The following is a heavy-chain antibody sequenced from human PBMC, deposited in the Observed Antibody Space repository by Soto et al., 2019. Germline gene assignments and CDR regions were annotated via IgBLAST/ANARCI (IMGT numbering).Heavy chain of an antibody. J-gene: IGHJ5*02. CDR3: ARDQWHSGGFSEFDP. CDR2: IYHSGST. Sequence: QVQMQESGPGLVKPSQTLSLTCTVSGAPINRGDYFWSWIRQPPGQGLEWLGNIYHSGSTYYNPSLKSRLNILVDTSKNQFSLRLTSVTAADTAVYFCARDQWHSGGFSEFDPWGQGTLVTVSS. V-gene: IGHV4-30-4*01. D-gene: IGHD6-19*01. CDR1: GAPINRGDYF.